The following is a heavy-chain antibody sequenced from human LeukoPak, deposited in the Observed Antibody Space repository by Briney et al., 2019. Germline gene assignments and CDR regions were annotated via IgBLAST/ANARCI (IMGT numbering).Heavy chain of an antibody. V-gene: IGHV3-21*01. Sequence: GGSLRLSCAASGFTFSSYSMSWVRQAPGKGLEWVSSISSSSSYIYYADSVKGRFTISRDNAKNSLYLQMNSLRAEDTAVYYCARGSNGDYLPFDYWGQGTLVTVSS. CDR3: ARGSNGDYLPFDY. CDR1: GFTFSSYS. CDR2: ISSSSSYI. J-gene: IGHJ4*02. D-gene: IGHD4-17*01.